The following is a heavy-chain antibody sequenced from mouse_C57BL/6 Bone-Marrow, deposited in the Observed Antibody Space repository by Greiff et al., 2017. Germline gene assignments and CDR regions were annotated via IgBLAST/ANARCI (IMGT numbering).Heavy chain of an antibody. J-gene: IGHJ1*03. CDR1: GYAFSSSW. CDR3: AREYYGTDWYFEF. D-gene: IGHD1-1*01. Sequence: QVQLQQSGPELVKPGASVKISCKASGYAFSSSWMNWVKQRPGKGLEWIGRIYPGDGDTNYNGKFKGKATLTADKSSSTAYMQLRSLTSEDAAVYFCAREYYGTDWYFEFWGTGTTVTVSS. V-gene: IGHV1-82*01. CDR2: IYPGDGDT.